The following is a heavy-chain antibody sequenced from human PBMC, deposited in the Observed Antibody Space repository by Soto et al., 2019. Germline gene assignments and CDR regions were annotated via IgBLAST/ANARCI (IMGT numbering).Heavy chain of an antibody. J-gene: IGHJ4*02. Sequence: QGKLVESGGGVVQPGRSLRLSCAASGYTFSRYGMHWVRQAPGKGLEWVAVISYDGSNKYYADSVKGRFTISRDNSKNTLYLQMNSLRAEDTAVYYCAKDKVPVVVTAPFDYWGQGTLVTVSS. CDR1: GYTFSRYG. CDR2: ISYDGSNK. CDR3: AKDKVPVVVTAPFDY. D-gene: IGHD2-21*02. V-gene: IGHV3-30*18.